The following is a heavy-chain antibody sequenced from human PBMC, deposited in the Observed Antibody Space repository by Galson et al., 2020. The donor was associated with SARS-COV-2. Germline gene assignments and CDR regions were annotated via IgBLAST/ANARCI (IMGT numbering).Heavy chain of an antibody. CDR2: IYYSGTT. Sequence: SETLSLTCTVSGDSITSGSFYWGWIRQPPGKGLEWIGIIYYSGTTYYNPSLKSRVTISVDTSKNQFSLKVRSLTAADTAVYYCARDRGDYGMKFYYDYWGQGFLFTVSS. V-gene: IGHV4-39*07. J-gene: IGHJ4*02. D-gene: IGHD4-17*01. CDR3: ARDRGDYGMKFYYDY. CDR1: GDSITSGSFY.